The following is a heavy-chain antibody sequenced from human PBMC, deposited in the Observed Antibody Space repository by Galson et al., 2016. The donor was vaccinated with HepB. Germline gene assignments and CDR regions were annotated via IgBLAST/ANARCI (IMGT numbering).Heavy chain of an antibody. CDR1: GFTFSNYA. J-gene: IGHJ4*02. D-gene: IGHD6-13*01. CDR3: ARYSNSWAPFDY. V-gene: IGHV3-23*01. Sequence: SLRLSCAASGFTFSNYAMTWVRQAPGKGLEWVSGISGSGADTHYAHAVKGRFTISRDNSNTTLYLQVNSLRAEDTALYFCARYSNSWAPFDYWGQGRLVTVSS. CDR2: ISGSGADT.